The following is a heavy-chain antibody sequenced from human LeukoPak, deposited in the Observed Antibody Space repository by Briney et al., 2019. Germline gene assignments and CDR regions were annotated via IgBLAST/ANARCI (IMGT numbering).Heavy chain of an antibody. Sequence: PSETLSLTCTVSGGSISSYYWGWIRQPPGKGLEWIGSIYYSGSTYYNPSLKSRVTISVDTSKNQFSLKLSSVTAADTAVYYCARHRKIVGATSGDYWGQGTLVTVSS. CDR3: ARHRKIVGATSGDY. CDR2: IYYSGST. J-gene: IGHJ4*02. CDR1: GGSISSYY. V-gene: IGHV4-39*01. D-gene: IGHD1-26*01.